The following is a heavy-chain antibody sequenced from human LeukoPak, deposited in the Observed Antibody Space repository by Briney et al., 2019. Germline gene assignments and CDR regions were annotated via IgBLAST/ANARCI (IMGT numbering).Heavy chain of an antibody. CDR3: ATSGSYRFDY. CDR2: ITSSSSTI. CDR1: GFTFGDYA. V-gene: IGHV3-48*01. D-gene: IGHD1-26*01. J-gene: IGHJ4*02. Sequence: GGSLRPSCTASGFTFGDYAMSWFRQAPGKGLEWVSYITSSSSTIYYADSVKGRFTISRDNAKNSLYLQMNSLRVEDTAIYYCATSGSYRFDYWGQGTLVTVSS.